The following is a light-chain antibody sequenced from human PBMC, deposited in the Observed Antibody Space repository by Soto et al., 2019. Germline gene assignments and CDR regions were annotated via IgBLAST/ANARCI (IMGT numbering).Light chain of an antibody. Sequence: EIVLTQSPGTLSLSPGERATLSCRASQSVSSSYLAWYQQKPGQAPRLLIYGATSRATGIPGRFSGSGSGTDFTLIISRLEPEDFAVYYCQQYGNSWTFGQGTKVEIK. CDR2: GAT. CDR1: QSVSSSY. V-gene: IGKV3-20*01. CDR3: QQYGNSWT. J-gene: IGKJ1*01.